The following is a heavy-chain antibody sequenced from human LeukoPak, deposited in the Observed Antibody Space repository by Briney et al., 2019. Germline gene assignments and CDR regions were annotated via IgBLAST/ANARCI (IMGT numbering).Heavy chain of an antibody. CDR2: INPNSGGT. CDR3: ARELPGPRFFDY. V-gene: IGHV1-2*02. CDR1: GYTLTSYD. Sequence: ASVKVSCKASGYTLTSYDINWVRQATGQGLEWMGWINPNSGGTNYAQKFQGRVTMTRDTSISTAYMELSRLRSDDTAVYYCARELPGPRFFDYWGQGTLVTVSS. J-gene: IGHJ4*02.